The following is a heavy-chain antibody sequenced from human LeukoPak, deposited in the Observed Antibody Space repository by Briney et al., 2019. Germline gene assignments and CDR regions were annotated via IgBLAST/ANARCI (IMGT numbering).Heavy chain of an antibody. J-gene: IGHJ6*04. CDR3: ARDKVVVVPAALTPQYYYYYGMDV. CDR1: GGSVSSGSYY. Sequence: SETLSLTCTVSGGSVSSGSYYWSWIRQPPGKGLEWIGYIYYSGSTNYNPSLKSQVTISVDTSKNQFSLKLSSVTAADTAVYYCARDKVVVVPAALTPQYYYYYGMDVWGKGTTVTVSS. V-gene: IGHV4-61*01. D-gene: IGHD2-2*01. CDR2: IYYSGST.